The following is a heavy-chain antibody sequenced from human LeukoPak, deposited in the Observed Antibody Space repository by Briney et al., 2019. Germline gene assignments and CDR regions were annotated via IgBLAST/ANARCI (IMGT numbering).Heavy chain of an antibody. J-gene: IGHJ4*02. V-gene: IGHV4-59*08. CDR1: GGSISSYY. CDR2: IYYSGST. D-gene: IGHD1-26*01. Sequence: PSETLSLTCTVSGGSISSYYWSWIRQPPGKGLEWIGYIYYSGSTNYNPSLKSRVTISVDTSKNQFSLKLSSVTAADTAVYYCARHRGGSYHADYWGQGTLVTVSS. CDR3: ARHRGGSYHADY.